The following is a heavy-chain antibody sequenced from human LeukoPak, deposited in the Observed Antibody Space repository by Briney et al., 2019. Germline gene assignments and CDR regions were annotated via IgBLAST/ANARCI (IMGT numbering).Heavy chain of an antibody. CDR3: ARDGSGSPLYYYYYYMDV. D-gene: IGHD1-26*01. V-gene: IGHV4-38-2*02. CDR2: IYTSGST. Sequence: SETLSLTCTVSGYSISSGYYWGWIRQPPGKGLEWIGRIYTSGSTNYNPSLKSRVTMSVDTSKNQFSLKLSSVTAADTAVYYCARDGSGSPLYYYYYYMDVWGKGPRSPSP. CDR1: GYSISSGYY. J-gene: IGHJ6*03.